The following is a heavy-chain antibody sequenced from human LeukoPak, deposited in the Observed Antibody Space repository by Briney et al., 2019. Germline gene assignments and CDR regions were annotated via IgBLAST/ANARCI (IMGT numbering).Heavy chain of an antibody. D-gene: IGHD3-10*01. J-gene: IGHJ5*02. CDR2: IYYSGST. CDR1: GGSISSSY. Sequence: SETLSLTCSVSGGSISSSYWSWIRQPPGKGLEWIGYIYYSGSTNYNPSLKSRVTISIDTSKNQFSLKLSSVTAADTAVYYCASEYYYGSGNANWFDPWGQGTLVTVSS. V-gene: IGHV4-59*01. CDR3: ASEYYYGSGNANWFDP.